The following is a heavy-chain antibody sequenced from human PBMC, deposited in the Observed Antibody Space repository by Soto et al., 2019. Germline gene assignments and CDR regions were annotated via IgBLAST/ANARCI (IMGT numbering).Heavy chain of an antibody. CDR1: GYTFNSHE. CDR3: ARGGIH. J-gene: IGHJ4*02. Sequence: EVLLVESGGGSRQPGGSLRLSCVASGYTFNSHEMNWVRQAPGKGLEWISSISGSGTTNYAESVKGRFTISRDNAHKSLFLEMEVLRVEDTAVYYCARGGIHWGQGTLVTVSS. CDR2: ISGSGTT. D-gene: IGHD3-16*01. V-gene: IGHV3-48*03.